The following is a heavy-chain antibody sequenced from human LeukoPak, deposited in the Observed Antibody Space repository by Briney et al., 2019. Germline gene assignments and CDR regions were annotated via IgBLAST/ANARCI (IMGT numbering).Heavy chain of an antibody. J-gene: IGHJ4*02. CDR2: MKPNEGEK. D-gene: IGHD6-25*01. Sequence: PGGSLRLSCTASGFIFSSYWMSWVRQAPGKGLEWVANMKPNEGEKHSVDSVKGRFTISRDNAKNSLYLQMNSLRAEDTAVYYCARDFSRLPTSGRFDSWGQGTLVTVSS. CDR3: ARDFSRLPTSGRFDS. V-gene: IGHV3-7*03. CDR1: GFIFSSYW.